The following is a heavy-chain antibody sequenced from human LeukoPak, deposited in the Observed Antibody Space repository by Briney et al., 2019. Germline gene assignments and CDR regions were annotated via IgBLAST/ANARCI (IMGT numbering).Heavy chain of an antibody. D-gene: IGHD3-22*01. CDR1: GFTFSSYW. J-gene: IGHJ4*02. V-gene: IGHV3-74*01. Sequence: GGSLRLSCAASGFTFSSYWMHWVRQAPGKGLVWVSRINSDGSSTSYADSVKGRFTISRDNAKNTLYLQINSLRAEDTAVYYCARGASSGYLDYWGQGTLVTVSS. CDR3: ARGASSGYLDY. CDR2: INSDGSST.